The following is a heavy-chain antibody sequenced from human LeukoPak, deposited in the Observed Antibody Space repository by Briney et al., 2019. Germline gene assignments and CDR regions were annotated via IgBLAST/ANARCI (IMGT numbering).Heavy chain of an antibody. D-gene: IGHD1-26*01. Sequence: KSSETLSLTCTVSGGSISSYYWSWIRQPPGKGLEWIGSIYYSGSTNYNPSLKSRVTISVDTSKNQFSLKLSSVTAADTAVYYCARVRWDGYYYYYGMDVWGQGTTVTVSS. CDR2: IYYSGST. V-gene: IGHV4-59*01. CDR3: ARVRWDGYYYYYGMDV. J-gene: IGHJ6*02. CDR1: GGSISSYY.